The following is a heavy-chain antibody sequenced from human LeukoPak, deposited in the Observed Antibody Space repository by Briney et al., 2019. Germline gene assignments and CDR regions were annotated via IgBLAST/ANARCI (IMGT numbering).Heavy chain of an antibody. CDR2: TSYDGSNK. CDR3: AKEFSTYSSTGRFDY. Sequence: GGSLRLSCAASGFTFSTYGMHWVRQAPGKGLEWVAVTSYDGSNKYYADSVKGRFTISRDNSKNTLYLQMNSLRADDTAVYYSAKEFSTYSSTGRFDYWGQGTLVTVSS. CDR1: GFTFSTYG. J-gene: IGHJ4*02. V-gene: IGHV3-30*18. D-gene: IGHD2-15*01.